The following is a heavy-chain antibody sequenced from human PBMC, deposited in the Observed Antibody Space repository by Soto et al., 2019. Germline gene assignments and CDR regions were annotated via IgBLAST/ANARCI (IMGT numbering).Heavy chain of an antibody. Sequence: PGGSPRLCCAASGFPFSSYGMHWVRQAPGKGLEWVAVIWYDGSNKYYADSVKGRFTISRDNSKNTLYLQMNSLRAEDTAVYYCARGTTYYDILTGSEFDYWGQGTLVTVSS. CDR3: ARGTTYYDILTGSEFDY. J-gene: IGHJ4*02. CDR1: GFPFSSYG. CDR2: IWYDGSNK. V-gene: IGHV3-33*01. D-gene: IGHD3-9*01.